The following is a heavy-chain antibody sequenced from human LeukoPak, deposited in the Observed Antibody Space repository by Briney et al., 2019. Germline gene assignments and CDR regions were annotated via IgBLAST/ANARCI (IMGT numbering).Heavy chain of an antibody. V-gene: IGHV3-21*01. Sequence: GESLRLSCAASGFTFSSYSMNWVRQAPGKGLEWVSSISGSSSYINYADSVKGRFTISRDNGKSSLYLQMNSLRVEDTALYYCVRQFASWGQGTLVTVSS. CDR2: ISGSSSYI. J-gene: IGHJ4*02. CDR1: GFTFSSYS. CDR3: VRQFAS.